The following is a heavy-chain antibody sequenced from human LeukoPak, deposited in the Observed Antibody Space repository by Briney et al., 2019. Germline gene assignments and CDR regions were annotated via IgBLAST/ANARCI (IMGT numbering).Heavy chain of an antibody. Sequence: GASLRLSCAASGFTFSNYAMSWVRQAPGKGLDWVSAITGSGGNTYYADSVKGRFTISRDNSKNTLYLQMNSLRAEDTVVYYRAKWGDYDVLTGYYVSDYWGQGALVTVSS. CDR2: ITGSGGNT. V-gene: IGHV3-23*01. CDR1: GFTFSNYA. CDR3: AKWGDYDVLTGYYVSDY. D-gene: IGHD3-9*01. J-gene: IGHJ4*02.